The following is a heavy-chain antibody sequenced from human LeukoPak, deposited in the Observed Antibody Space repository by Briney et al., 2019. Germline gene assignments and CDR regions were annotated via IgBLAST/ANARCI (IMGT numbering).Heavy chain of an antibody. CDR1: GGSVSSSSYY. CDR2: IYYSGST. Sequence: SETLSLTCTVSGGSVSSSSYYWGWIRQPPGKGLEWIGIIYYSGSTYYNPSLKSRLTISVDTSKNQFSLKLSSVTATDTAVYYCARDYLVGAPLDSWGQGTQVTVSS. D-gene: IGHD1-26*01. V-gene: IGHV4-39*01. J-gene: IGHJ4*02. CDR3: ARDYLVGAPLDS.